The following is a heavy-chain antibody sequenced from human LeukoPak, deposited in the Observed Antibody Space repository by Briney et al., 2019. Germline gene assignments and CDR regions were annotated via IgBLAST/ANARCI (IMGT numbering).Heavy chain of an antibody. CDR1: VGSCSGYY. V-gene: IGHV4-34*01. CDR3: ARAMITLGGVVPFDP. CDR2: INHSGST. J-gene: IGHJ5*02. D-gene: IGHD3-16*01. Sequence: SETLSLTCAVYVGSCSGYYWSWIRQPPGKGLEWIGEINHSGSTNYNPSLKSRVTISVDTSKNQFSLKLSSVTAADTAVYYCARAMITLGGVVPFDPWGQGILVTVSS.